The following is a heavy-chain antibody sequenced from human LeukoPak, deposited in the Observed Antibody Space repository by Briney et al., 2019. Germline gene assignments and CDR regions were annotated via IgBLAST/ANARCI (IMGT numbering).Heavy chain of an antibody. CDR1: GYSISSSNW. CDR2: INHSGST. J-gene: IGHJ4*02. Sequence: SETLSLTCAVSGYSISSSNWWGWIRQPPGKGLEWIGEINHSGSTNYNPSLKSRVTISINTSKNQFSLKLSSVTAADTAVYYCARRNGQDIVATFRRRYYFDYWGQGTLVTVSS. D-gene: IGHD5-12*01. V-gene: IGHV4-28*01. CDR3: ARRNGQDIVATFRRRYYFDY.